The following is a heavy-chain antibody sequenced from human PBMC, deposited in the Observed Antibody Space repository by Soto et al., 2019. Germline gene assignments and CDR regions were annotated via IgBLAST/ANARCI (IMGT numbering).Heavy chain of an antibody. Sequence: PGGSLRLSCEASGFNFGAYAMSWVRQAPGKGLEWVSGISGSSSVTYYTDSVKGRFTISRDNSKNTVYLQMNSLRGEDTAVYYCAKDRSENFSVYYYGLDVWGQGTAVTVSS. CDR1: GFNFGAYA. D-gene: IGHD6-19*01. CDR2: ISGSSSVT. CDR3: AKDRSENFSVYYYGLDV. J-gene: IGHJ6*02. V-gene: IGHV3-23*01.